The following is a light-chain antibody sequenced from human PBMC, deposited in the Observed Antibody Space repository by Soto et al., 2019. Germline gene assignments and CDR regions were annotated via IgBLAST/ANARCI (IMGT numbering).Light chain of an antibody. Sequence: DIQMTQSPSSLSASAGDRVTITCRASQNVGGFLNWFQHKPGEAPKLLISAASKLESGVPSRFGGSGSGTDFTLTISTLQPEDFGTYYCQQSSGTPPTFGGGTKVEIK. CDR1: QNVGGF. J-gene: IGKJ4*01. V-gene: IGKV1-39*01. CDR2: AAS. CDR3: QQSSGTPPT.